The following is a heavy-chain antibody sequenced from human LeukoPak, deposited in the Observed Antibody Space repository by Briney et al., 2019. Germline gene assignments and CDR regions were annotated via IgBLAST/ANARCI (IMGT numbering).Heavy chain of an antibody. D-gene: IGHD3-3*01. Sequence: PGGSLRLSCAASGFIFGGYWMSWVRQAPGRGLEWVANINPDGSIKYYVDSVNGRFTISRDNAKNSLYLQMNSLRAEDTAVYYCVSGFLQWLYWGQGTLVTVSS. CDR1: GFIFGGYW. V-gene: IGHV3-7*01. CDR2: INPDGSIK. CDR3: VSGFLQWLY. J-gene: IGHJ4*02.